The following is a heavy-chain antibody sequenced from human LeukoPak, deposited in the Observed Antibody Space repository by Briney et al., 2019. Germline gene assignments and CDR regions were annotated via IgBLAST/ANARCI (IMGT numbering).Heavy chain of an antibody. J-gene: IGHJ4*02. Sequence: VGSLRLSCTASGGTFSSYCMHWVRQAPGKGLVWVSRINSDGGSTSYADSVKGRFTISRDNAKNTLYLQMNSLRAEDPAVYYCARRIQGMAPYYFDYWGQGTLVTVSS. CDR1: GGTFSSYC. CDR2: INSDGGST. D-gene: IGHD5-24*01. CDR3: ARRIQGMAPYYFDY. V-gene: IGHV3-74*01.